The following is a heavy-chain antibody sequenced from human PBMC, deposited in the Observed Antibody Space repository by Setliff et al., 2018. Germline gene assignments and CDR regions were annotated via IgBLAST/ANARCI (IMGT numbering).Heavy chain of an antibody. CDR2: IYYSGST. Sequence: PSETLSLTCTVSGGSISESFWSWIRQPAGKGLEWIGYIYYSGSTYYSPSLKSRVTLSIDMSRNEFSLELRSMTAADTAMYYCARRDEYLQFREFFDFWGQGILVTVSS. CDR3: ARRDEYLQFREFFDF. J-gene: IGHJ4*02. D-gene: IGHD3-10*01. V-gene: IGHV4-59*04. CDR1: GGSISESF.